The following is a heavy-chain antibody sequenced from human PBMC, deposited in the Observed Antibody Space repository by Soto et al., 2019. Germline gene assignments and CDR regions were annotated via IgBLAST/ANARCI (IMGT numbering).Heavy chain of an antibody. J-gene: IGHJ1*01. CDR3: ARVGYCSGGSCYSSAEYFQH. Sequence: QVQLVESGGGVVQPGRSLRLSCAASGFTFSSYAMHWVRQAPGKGLEWVAVISYDGSNKYYADSVKGRFTISRDNSNNTMYLQMNSLRAEDTDVYYCARVGYCSGGSCYSSAEYFQHWGQGTLVTVSS. D-gene: IGHD2-15*01. CDR1: GFTFSSYA. CDR2: ISYDGSNK. V-gene: IGHV3-30-3*01.